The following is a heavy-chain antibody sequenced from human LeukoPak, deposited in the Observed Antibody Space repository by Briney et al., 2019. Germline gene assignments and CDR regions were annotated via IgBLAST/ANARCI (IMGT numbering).Heavy chain of an antibody. CDR1: GFTFSSYW. D-gene: IGHD4-23*01. CDR2: IKQDGSEK. CDR3: ARAGGSNYGGSRLVDY. V-gene: IGHV3-7*01. Sequence: GGSLRLSCAASGFTFSSYWMSWVRQAPGKGLEWVANIKQDGSEKYYVDSVKGRFTISRDNAKNSLYLQMNSLRAEDTAVYYCARAGGSNYGGSRLVDYWGQGTLVTVSS. J-gene: IGHJ4*02.